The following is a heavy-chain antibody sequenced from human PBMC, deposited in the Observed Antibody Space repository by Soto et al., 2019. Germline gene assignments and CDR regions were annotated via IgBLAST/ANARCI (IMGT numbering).Heavy chain of an antibody. D-gene: IGHD3-22*01. CDR3: ARDRNSYGFYYDSSDPFP. Sequence: QVQLVESGGGLVKPGGSLRLSCAASGFTFSDYYMSWIRQAPGKGLEWVSYISSSSSYTNYADSVKGRFTISRDNAKNSLYLQMNSLRAEDTAVYYCARDRNSYGFYYDSSDPFPWGQGTTVTVSS. V-gene: IGHV3-11*06. CDR1: GFTFSDYY. CDR2: ISSSSSYT. J-gene: IGHJ6*02.